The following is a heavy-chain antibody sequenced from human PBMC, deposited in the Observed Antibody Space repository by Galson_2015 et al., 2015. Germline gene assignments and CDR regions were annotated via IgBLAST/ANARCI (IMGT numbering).Heavy chain of an antibody. CDR1: GFIFGTQS. D-gene: IGHD2-2*01. J-gene: IGHJ4*02. V-gene: IGHV3-48*04. CDR3: VRDEPDAMGAF. Sequence: SLRLSCAASGFIFGTQSMNWVRQAPGKGLEWVSYISSVSSSINYADSVKGRFTIYRDSAKNSLYLQMNSVRAEDTAVYYRVRDEPDAMGAFWGQGTLVTVSS. CDR2: ISSVSSSI.